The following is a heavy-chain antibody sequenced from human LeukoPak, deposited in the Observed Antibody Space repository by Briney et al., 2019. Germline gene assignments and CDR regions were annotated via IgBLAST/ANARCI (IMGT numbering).Heavy chain of an antibody. Sequence: GDTTYYADSVKGRFTISRDNSKNTLYVEMNTLRAEDTAVYYCAKWGDYDILTGYYVSDFWGQGTLVTVSS. V-gene: IGHV3-23*01. J-gene: IGHJ4*02. CDR3: AKWGDYDILTGYYVSDF. CDR2: GDTT. D-gene: IGHD3-9*01.